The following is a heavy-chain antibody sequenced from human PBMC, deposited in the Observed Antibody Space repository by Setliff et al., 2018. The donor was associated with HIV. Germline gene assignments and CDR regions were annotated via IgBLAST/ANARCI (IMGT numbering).Heavy chain of an antibody. J-gene: IGHJ4*02. Sequence: AGGSLRLSCAASGFTFSSYEMNWVRQAPGRGLEWISYISASGRTIYYADSVKGRFTISRDNAKNSLYLQMNSLRAEDTAVYYCARDQRVLRYFDWYNNALDFWGQGTLVTVSS. V-gene: IGHV3-48*03. CDR3: ARDQRVLRYFDWYNNALDF. CDR1: GFTFSSYE. CDR2: ISASGRTI. D-gene: IGHD3-9*01.